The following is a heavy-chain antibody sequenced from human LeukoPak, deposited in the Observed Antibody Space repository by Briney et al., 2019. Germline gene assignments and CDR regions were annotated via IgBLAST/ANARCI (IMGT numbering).Heavy chain of an antibody. CDR3: AREFGIAPRGINWFDP. J-gene: IGHJ5*02. V-gene: IGHV3-74*01. D-gene: IGHD3-16*01. CDR2: IKSDGTAT. CDR1: GFTINSYW. Sequence: SGGSLRLSCAASGFTINSYWMHWVRQAPGKGLVWVSRIKSDGTATDYADSVKGRFTISRDNSKNTLYLQMNSLRAEDTAVYYCAREFGIAPRGINWFDPWGQGTLVTVSS.